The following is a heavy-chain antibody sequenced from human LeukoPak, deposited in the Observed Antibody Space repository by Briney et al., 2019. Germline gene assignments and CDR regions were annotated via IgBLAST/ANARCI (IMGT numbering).Heavy chain of an antibody. CDR1: GGSFSGYY. V-gene: IGHV4-34*01. Sequence: PSETLSLTCAVYGGSFSGYYCSWIRQPPGKGLEWIGEINHSGSTNYNPSLKSRVTISVDTSKNQFSLKLSSVTAADTAVYYCAGRDTAMVDYWGQGTLVTVSS. D-gene: IGHD5-18*01. CDR2: INHSGST. J-gene: IGHJ4*02. CDR3: AGRDTAMVDY.